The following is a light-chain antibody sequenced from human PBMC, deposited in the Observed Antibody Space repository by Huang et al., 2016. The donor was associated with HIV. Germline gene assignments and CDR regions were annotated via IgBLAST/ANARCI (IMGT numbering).Light chain of an antibody. CDR2: DAS. J-gene: IGKJ2*01. Sequence: EIVLTQSPATLSLSPGERATLSCRASQSVSSSLAWYQQKPVQPPTLLIYDASNRATGIPARFSGSGSGTDFTLTVSSLEPEDFAIYYCQHRGNWPYTFGQGTKLEIK. V-gene: IGKV3-11*01. CDR1: QSVSSS. CDR3: QHRGNWPYT.